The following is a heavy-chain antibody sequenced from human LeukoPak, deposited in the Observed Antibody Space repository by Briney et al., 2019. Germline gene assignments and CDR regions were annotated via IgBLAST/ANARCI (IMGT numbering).Heavy chain of an antibody. CDR3: ARQPNVTPFDY. CDR1: GGSFSGYY. J-gene: IGHJ4*02. V-gene: IGHV4-34*01. CDR2: INHSGST. D-gene: IGHD1-14*01. Sequence: SETLSLTCAVYGGSFSGYYWSWIRQPPGKGLEWIGEINHSGSTNYNPSLKSRVTISVDTSKNQFSLKLSSVTAADAAVYYCARQPNVTPFDYWGQGTLVTVSS.